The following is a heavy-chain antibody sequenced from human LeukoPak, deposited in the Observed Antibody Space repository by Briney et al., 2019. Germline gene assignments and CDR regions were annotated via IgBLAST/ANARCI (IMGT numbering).Heavy chain of an antibody. Sequence: SETLSLTCTVSGGSISSYYWSWIRQPPGKGLEWIGYIYYSGSTNYNPSLKSRVTISVDTSKNQFSLKLSSVTAADTAVYYCASTGDTYGMDVWGQGTTVTVSS. CDR3: ASTGDTYGMDV. D-gene: IGHD3-10*01. V-gene: IGHV4-59*01. CDR1: GGSISSYY. J-gene: IGHJ6*02. CDR2: IYYSGST.